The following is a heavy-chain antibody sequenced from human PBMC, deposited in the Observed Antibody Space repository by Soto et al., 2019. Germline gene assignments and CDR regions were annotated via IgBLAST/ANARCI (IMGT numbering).Heavy chain of an antibody. D-gene: IGHD3-10*01. Sequence: GGSLRLSCAASGFTFSSYDMHWVRQATGKGLEWVSAIGTAGDTYYPGSVKGRFTISRENAKNSLYLQMNSLRAGDTAVYYCARPSTAGSGFWTWYFDLWGRGTLVTVSS. CDR2: IGTAGDT. CDR1: GFTFSSYD. V-gene: IGHV3-13*01. CDR3: ARPSTAGSGFWTWYFDL. J-gene: IGHJ2*01.